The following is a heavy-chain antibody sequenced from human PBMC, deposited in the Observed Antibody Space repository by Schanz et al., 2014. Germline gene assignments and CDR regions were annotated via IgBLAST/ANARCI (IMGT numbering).Heavy chain of an antibody. D-gene: IGHD2-8*02. J-gene: IGHJ4*02. CDR1: GFTFSSHW. CDR3: AKSLESCPGGRCSRGYFDY. Sequence: EVQLVQSGGGLVQPGGSLRLSCAASGFTFSSHWMHWVRQDPGKGLVWVARINSVGSNTDYADSVTGRFTISRDNFKGALYLQMSSLRAEDTAVYYCAKSLESCPGGRCSRGYFDYWGQGTLVTVSS. V-gene: IGHV3-74*01. CDR2: INSVGSNT.